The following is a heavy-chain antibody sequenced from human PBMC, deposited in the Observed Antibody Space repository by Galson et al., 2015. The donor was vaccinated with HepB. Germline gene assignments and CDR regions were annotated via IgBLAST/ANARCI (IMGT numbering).Heavy chain of an antibody. D-gene: IGHD3-22*01. J-gene: IGHJ4*02. CDR3: ARDLDYYDSSGYFDY. V-gene: IGHV3-33*01. CDR2: IWYDGSNK. Sequence: SLRLSCAASGFTFSSYGMHWVRQAPGKGLEWVAVIWYDGSNKYYADSVKGRFTISRVNSKNTLYLQMNSPRAEDTAVYYCARDLDYYDSSGYFDYWGQGTLVTVSS. CDR1: GFTFSSYG.